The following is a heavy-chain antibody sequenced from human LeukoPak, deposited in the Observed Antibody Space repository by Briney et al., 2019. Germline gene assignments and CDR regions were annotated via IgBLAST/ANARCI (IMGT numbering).Heavy chain of an antibody. CDR1: GYSISSGYY. J-gene: IGHJ3*02. D-gene: IGHD3-10*01. CDR2: IYHSGST. V-gene: IGHV4-38-2*02. Sequence: SETLSLTCTVSGYSISSGYYWGWIRQPPGKGLEWIGSIYHSGSTYYNPSLKSRVTISIDTSKNQFSLKLSSVTAADTAVYYCAGDPPMSGYAFHIWGQGTMVTVSS. CDR3: AGDPPMSGYAFHI.